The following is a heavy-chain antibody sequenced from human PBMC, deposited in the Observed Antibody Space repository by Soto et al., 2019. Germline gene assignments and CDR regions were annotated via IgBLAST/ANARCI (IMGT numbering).Heavy chain of an antibody. CDR1: GYTFTSYA. Sequence: GASVKVSCKASGYTFTSYAMHWVRQAPGQRLERMGWINAGNGNTKYLLMFQGRVTITRDTSASTSYMELSSLRSEDTALYFCARVRTYYYGSGSYWWFDPWGQGTLVTVSS. V-gene: IGHV1-3*01. CDR3: ARVRTYYYGSGSYWWFDP. CDR2: INAGNGNT. D-gene: IGHD3-10*01. J-gene: IGHJ5*02.